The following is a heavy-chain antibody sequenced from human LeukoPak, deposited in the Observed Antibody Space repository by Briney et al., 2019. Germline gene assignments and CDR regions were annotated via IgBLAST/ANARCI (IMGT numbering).Heavy chain of an antibody. Sequence: RASVKVSCKASGYTFTSHGISWVRQAPGQGLEWMGWISAYNGNTNYAQKLQGRVTMTTDTSTSTAYMELRSLRSDDTAVYYCASGMVYCSSTSCYTGFDYWGQGTLVTVSS. CDR1: GYTFTSHG. CDR2: ISAYNGNT. V-gene: IGHV1-18*01. CDR3: ASGMVYCSSTSCYTGFDY. J-gene: IGHJ4*02. D-gene: IGHD2-2*02.